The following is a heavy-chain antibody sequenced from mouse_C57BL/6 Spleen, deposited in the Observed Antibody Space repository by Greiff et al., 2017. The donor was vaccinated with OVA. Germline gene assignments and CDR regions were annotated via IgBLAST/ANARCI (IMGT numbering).Heavy chain of an antibody. V-gene: IGHV1-22*01. CDR3: ARGEVYYGNLAWFAY. CDR2: INPNNGGT. CDR1: GYTFTDYN. Sequence: EVKLQESGPELVKPGASVKMSCKASGYTFTDYNMHWVKQSHGKSLEWIGYINPNNGGTSYNQKFKGKATLTVNKSSSTAYMELRSLTSEDSAVYYCARGEVYYGNLAWFAYWGQGTLVTVSA. J-gene: IGHJ3*01. D-gene: IGHD2-1*01.